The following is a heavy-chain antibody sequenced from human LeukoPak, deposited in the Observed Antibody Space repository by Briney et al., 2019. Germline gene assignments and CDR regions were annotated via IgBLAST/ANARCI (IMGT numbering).Heavy chain of an antibody. CDR3: ARTLGYCSGGSCYQYAFDI. J-gene: IGHJ3*02. V-gene: IGHV4-59*01. D-gene: IGHD2-15*01. CDR1: GGSISPYY. CDR2: IYYSGST. Sequence: SETLSLTCTASGGSISPYYWSWIRQPPGKGLEWIGYIYYSGSTNYIPSLKSRVTISVDTSKNQFSLKLSSVTAADTAVYYCARTLGYCSGGSCYQYAFDIWGLGTMVTVSA.